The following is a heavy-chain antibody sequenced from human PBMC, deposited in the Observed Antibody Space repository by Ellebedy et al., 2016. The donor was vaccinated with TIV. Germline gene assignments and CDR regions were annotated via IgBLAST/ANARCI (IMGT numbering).Heavy chain of an antibody. CDR3: ARYGRTGADPFDV. CDR1: GGSISNNY. J-gene: IGHJ3*01. D-gene: IGHD1/OR15-1a*01. Sequence: SETLSLXCTVSGGSISNNYWCWIRQPPGKGLEWIGYIYHSGITNYNPSLKSRITMSIDTSKDQFSLKLSSVTAADTAVYYCARYGRTGADPFDVWGQGTMVTVSS. CDR2: IYHSGIT. V-gene: IGHV4-59*08.